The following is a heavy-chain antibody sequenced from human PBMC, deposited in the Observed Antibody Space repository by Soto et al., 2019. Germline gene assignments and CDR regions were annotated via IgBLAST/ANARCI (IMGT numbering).Heavy chain of an antibody. Sequence: QVQLVESGGGVVQPGRSLRLSCAASGFTFSSYAMHWVRQAPGKGLGWVAVISYDGSDKYYADSVKGRFTISRDNSKNTLNLQMNSLRADDTAVYYCAKALGELSPESSAYWGQGTLITVSS. J-gene: IGHJ4*02. D-gene: IGHD3-16*02. V-gene: IGHV3-30*18. CDR2: ISYDGSDK. CDR1: GFTFSSYA. CDR3: AKALGELSPESSAY.